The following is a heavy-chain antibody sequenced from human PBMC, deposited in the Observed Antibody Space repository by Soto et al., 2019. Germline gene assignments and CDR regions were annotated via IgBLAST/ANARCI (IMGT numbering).Heavy chain of an antibody. J-gene: IGHJ5*02. CDR1: GGSISSSSYY. CDR3: ARHVEYSSSLGWFDP. D-gene: IGHD6-6*01. CDR2: IYYSGST. Sequence: QLQLQESGPGLVKPSETLSLTCTVSGGSISSSSYYWGWIRQPPGKGLEWIGSIYYSGSTYYNPSLKSRVTISVDTSKNQFSLKLSSVTAADTAVYYCARHVEYSSSLGWFDPWGQGTLVTVSS. V-gene: IGHV4-39*01.